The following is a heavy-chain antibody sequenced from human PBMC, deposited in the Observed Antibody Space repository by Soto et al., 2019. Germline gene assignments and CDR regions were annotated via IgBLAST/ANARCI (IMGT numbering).Heavy chain of an antibody. CDR1: GFIFASYA. CDR3: AKLSYDFWSGYLVYFDC. J-gene: IGHJ4*02. V-gene: IGHV3-23*01. D-gene: IGHD3-3*01. CDR2: ISGDRGST. Sequence: GSLRLSCAASGFIFASYAMSWVRQAPGKGLEWVSAISGDRGSTYYADSVKGRFTISRDNSKNTLYLQMNSLRGEDTAVYYCAKLSYDFWSGYLVYFDCWGQGTLVTVSS.